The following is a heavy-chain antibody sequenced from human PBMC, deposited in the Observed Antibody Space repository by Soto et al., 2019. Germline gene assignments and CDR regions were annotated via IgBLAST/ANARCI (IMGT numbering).Heavy chain of an antibody. Sequence: PGGSLRLSCAASGFIFSSYAMTWVRQAPGKGLEWVSTISVSGGNTYYADSVKGRFTISRDKSKNTLYLQMNSLRVEDTAVYYCAKEADPGPDYWGQGTLVTVSS. CDR2: ISVSGGNT. J-gene: IGHJ4*02. V-gene: IGHV3-23*01. CDR3: AKEADPGPDY. D-gene: IGHD3-10*01. CDR1: GFIFSSYA.